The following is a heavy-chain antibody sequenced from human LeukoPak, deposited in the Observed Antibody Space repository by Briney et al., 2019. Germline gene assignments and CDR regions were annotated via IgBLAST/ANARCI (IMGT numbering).Heavy chain of an antibody. CDR3: ARDQSGYTYYYYYGMDV. D-gene: IGHD3-22*01. CDR2: ISSSGTTI. Sequence: PGGSLRLSCAASGFTFSDYYMSWIRQAPGKGLEWVSYISSSGTTIYYADSVKGRFTISRDNAKNSLYLQMNSLRAEDTAVYYCARDQSGYTYYYYYGMDVWGQGTTVTVSS. CDR1: GFTFSDYY. V-gene: IGHV3-11*01. J-gene: IGHJ6*02.